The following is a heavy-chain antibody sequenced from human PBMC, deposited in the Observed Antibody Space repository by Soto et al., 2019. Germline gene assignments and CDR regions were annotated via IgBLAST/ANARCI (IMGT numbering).Heavy chain of an antibody. Sequence: QVQLVQSGAEVKKPGASVKVSCKASGYTFTGYYMHWVRQAPGQGLELMGWINPNSGGTNYAQKFQGRVTMTRDTSISTAYMELSRLRSDDTAVYYCARWGSSGWYDVYYYYGMDVWGQGTTVTVSS. J-gene: IGHJ6*02. CDR3: ARWGSSGWYDVYYYYGMDV. D-gene: IGHD6-19*01. CDR2: INPNSGGT. CDR1: GYTFTGYY. V-gene: IGHV1-2*02.